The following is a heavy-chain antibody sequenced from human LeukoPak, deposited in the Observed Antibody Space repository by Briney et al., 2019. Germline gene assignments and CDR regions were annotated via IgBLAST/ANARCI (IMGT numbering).Heavy chain of an antibody. CDR2: INPNSGGT. CDR1: GYTFTGYF. J-gene: IGHJ3*02. Sequence: ASVKVSCKASGYTFTGYFIHWVRQAPGQGLEWMGWINPNSGGTNYAQKFQGRVTMTRDMSTSTVYMELSSLRSEDTAVYYCARGASAAAGIEDAFDIWGQGTMVTVSS. CDR3: ARGASAAAGIEDAFDI. V-gene: IGHV1-2*02. D-gene: IGHD6-13*01.